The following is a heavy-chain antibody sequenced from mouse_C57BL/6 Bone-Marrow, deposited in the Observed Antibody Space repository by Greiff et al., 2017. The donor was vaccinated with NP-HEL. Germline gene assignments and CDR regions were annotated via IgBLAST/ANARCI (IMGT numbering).Heavy chain of an antibody. D-gene: IGHD4-1*01. Sequence: DVTLVESGGGLVKPGGSLKLSCAASGFTFSSYAMSWVRQTPEKRLEWVATISDGGSYTYYPDNVKGRFTISRDNAKNNLYLQMSHLKSEDTAMYYCARADWDRVYYAMDYWGQGTSVTVSS. CDR2: ISDGGSYT. CDR1: GFTFSSYA. V-gene: IGHV5-4*03. J-gene: IGHJ4*01. CDR3: ARADWDRVYYAMDY.